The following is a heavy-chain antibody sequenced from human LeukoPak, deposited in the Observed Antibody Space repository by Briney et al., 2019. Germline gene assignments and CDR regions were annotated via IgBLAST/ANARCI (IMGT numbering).Heavy chain of an antibody. CDR2: IYKSGST. Sequence: PSGTLSLTCTVSGGSFSSYYWSWIRQSPVKGLEWIGYIYKSGSTKYNPSLMSRVNISVNTSQNQFSLILSSVTAADTAVYYCARDAYAFDIWGQGTMVTVSS. J-gene: IGHJ3*02. V-gene: IGHV4-59*01. CDR1: GGSFSSYY. CDR3: ARDAYAFDI.